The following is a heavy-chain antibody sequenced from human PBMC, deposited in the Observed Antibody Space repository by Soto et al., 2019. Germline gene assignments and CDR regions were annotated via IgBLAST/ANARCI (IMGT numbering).Heavy chain of an antibody. CDR1: GYTFTSFD. D-gene: IGHD1-26*01. CDR2: MNPNSGNT. J-gene: IGHJ5*02. Sequence: ASVKVSCKASGYTFTSFDFHWVRQATGLGLEWMGWMNPNSGNTGYAQKFQGRVTMTRNTSISTAYMALNSLRAEDTAVYYCTKSGGGYTLRPWFDPWGQGTLVTVSS. V-gene: IGHV1-8*01. CDR3: TKSGGGYTLRPWFDP.